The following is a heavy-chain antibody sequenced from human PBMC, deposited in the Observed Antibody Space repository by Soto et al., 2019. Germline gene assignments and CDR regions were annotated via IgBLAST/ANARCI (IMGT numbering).Heavy chain of an antibody. CDR1: GFTFSDYY. V-gene: IGHV3-11*01. Sequence: GGSLRLSCAASGFTFSDYYMSWIRQAPGKGLEWVSYISSSGSTIYYADSVKGRFTISRDNAKNSLYLQMNSLRAEDTAVYYCARDRGYCSGGSCYSQYYYYYMDVWGKGTTVTVSS. D-gene: IGHD2-15*01. CDR3: ARDRGYCSGGSCYSQYYYYYMDV. J-gene: IGHJ6*03. CDR2: ISSSGSTI.